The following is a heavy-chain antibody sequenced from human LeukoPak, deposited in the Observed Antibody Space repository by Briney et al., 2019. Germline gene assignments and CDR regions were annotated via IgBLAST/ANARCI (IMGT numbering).Heavy chain of an antibody. V-gene: IGHV3-23*01. CDR3: ARTQAPTQQLAPRYYYYGMDV. Sequence: PGGSLRLSCAASGFTFSSYATSWVRQAPGKGLEWVSAISGSGGSTYYADSVKGRFTISRDNAKNSLYLQMNSLRAEDTAVYYCARTQAPTQQLAPRYYYYGMDVWGQGTTVTVSS. CDR1: GFTFSSYA. J-gene: IGHJ6*02. CDR2: ISGSGGST. D-gene: IGHD6-13*01.